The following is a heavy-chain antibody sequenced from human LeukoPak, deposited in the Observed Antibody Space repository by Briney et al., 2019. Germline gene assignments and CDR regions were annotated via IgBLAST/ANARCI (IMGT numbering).Heavy chain of an antibody. J-gene: IGHJ4*02. CDR3: ARERFGDYVWGSYRYLFDY. CDR1: GFTFSSYG. V-gene: IGHV3-33*01. CDR2: IWYDGSNK. D-gene: IGHD3-16*02. Sequence: PGRSLRLSCAASGFTFSSYGMHWVRQAPGKGLEWVAVIWYDGSNKYYADSVKGRFTISRDNSKNTLYLQMNSLRAEDTAVYYCARERFGDYVWGSYRYLFDYWGQGTLVTVSS.